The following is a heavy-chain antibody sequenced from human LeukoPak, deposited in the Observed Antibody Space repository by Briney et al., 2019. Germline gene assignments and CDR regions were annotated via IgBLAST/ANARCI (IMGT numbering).Heavy chain of an antibody. D-gene: IGHD3-22*01. CDR1: GGSISSSSYY. J-gene: IGHJ5*02. CDR3: ARGQYYDSKGWFDP. V-gene: IGHV4-39*07. CDR2: IYYSGST. Sequence: SETLSLTCTVSGGSISSSSYYWGWIRQPPGKGLEWIGSIYYSGSTYYNPSLKSRVTISVDTSKNQFSLKLSSVTAADTAVYYCARGQYYDSKGWFDPWGQGTLVTVSS.